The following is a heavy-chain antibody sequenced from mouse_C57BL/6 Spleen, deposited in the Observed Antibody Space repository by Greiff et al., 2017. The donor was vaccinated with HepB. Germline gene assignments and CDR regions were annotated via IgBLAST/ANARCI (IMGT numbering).Heavy chain of an antibody. D-gene: IGHD2-4*01. CDR3: ARDTYDYYRDRNYAMDY. CDR1: GYTFTGYW. Sequence: VQLQHSGAELMKPGASVKLSCKATGYTFTGYWIEWVKQRPGHGLEWIGEILPGSGSTNYNEKLTGQATFTADTSSNTAYMQLSSLTTEESDIYYCARDTYDYYRDRNYAMDYWGQGTSVTVSS. J-gene: IGHJ4*01. V-gene: IGHV1-9*01. CDR2: ILPGSGST.